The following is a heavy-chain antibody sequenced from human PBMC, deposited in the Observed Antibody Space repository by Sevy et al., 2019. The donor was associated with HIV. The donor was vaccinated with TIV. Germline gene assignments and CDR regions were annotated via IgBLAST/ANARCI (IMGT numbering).Heavy chain of an antibody. V-gene: IGHV3-7*01. J-gene: IGHJ6*03. CDR1: GFTFSSYW. Sequence: GGSLRLSCAASGFTFSSYWMSWVRQAPGKGLEWVANIKQDGSEKYYVDSMKGRFTISRDNAKNSLYLQMNSLRAEDTAVYYCARLRSLYCSSTSCYSDYYYYMDVWGKGTTVTVSS. CDR2: IKQDGSEK. D-gene: IGHD2-2*01. CDR3: ARLRSLYCSSTSCYSDYYYYMDV.